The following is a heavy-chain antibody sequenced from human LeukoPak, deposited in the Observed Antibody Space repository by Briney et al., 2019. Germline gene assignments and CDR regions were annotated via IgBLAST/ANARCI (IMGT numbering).Heavy chain of an antibody. V-gene: IGHV4-39*07. D-gene: IGHD3-10*01. CDR2: IYYSGST. Sequence: PSETLSLTCTVSGGSISSSSYYWGWIRQPPGKGLEWIGSIYYSGSTYYNPSLKSRVTISVDTSKNQFSLKLSSVTAADTAVYYCARGANYYGSGSFHYWGQGTLVTVSS. J-gene: IGHJ4*02. CDR1: GGSISSSSYY. CDR3: ARGANYYGSGSFHY.